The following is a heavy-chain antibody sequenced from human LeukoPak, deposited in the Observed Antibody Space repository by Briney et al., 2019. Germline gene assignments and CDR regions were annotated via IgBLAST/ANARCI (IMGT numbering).Heavy chain of an antibody. J-gene: IGHJ3*02. CDR2: ISAYNGNT. V-gene: IGHV1-18*01. Sequence: GASVKVSCKASGYTFTSYGISWVRQAPGQGLEWMGWISAYNGNTNYAQKLQGRVTMTTDTSTSTAYMELRSLRSDDTAVYYCARDHYYGSGSYYNPTTNDAFDIWGQGTMVTVSS. CDR1: GYTFTSYG. D-gene: IGHD3-10*01. CDR3: ARDHYYGSGSYYNPTTNDAFDI.